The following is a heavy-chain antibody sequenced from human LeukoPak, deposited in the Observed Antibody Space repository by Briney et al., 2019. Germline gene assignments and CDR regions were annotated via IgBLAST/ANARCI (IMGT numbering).Heavy chain of an antibody. CDR2: ISGSGGST. CDR3: AKDTWSYYYGSGSSNWFDP. V-gene: IGHV3-23*01. D-gene: IGHD3-10*01. J-gene: IGHJ5*02. CDR1: GFTFSSYA. Sequence: GGSLRLSCAASGFTFSSYAMSWVRQAPGKGLEWVSAISGSGGSTYYADSVKGRFTISRDNSKNTLYLQMNSLRAEDTAVYYCAKDTWSYYYGSGSSNWFDPWGQGTLVTVSS.